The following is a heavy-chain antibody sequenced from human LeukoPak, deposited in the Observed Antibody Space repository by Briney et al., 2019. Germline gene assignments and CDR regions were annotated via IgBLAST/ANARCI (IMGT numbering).Heavy chain of an antibody. CDR3: ARGGVDDCSSTSCYVHFDY. V-gene: IGHV1-69*05. CDR2: IIPIFGTA. D-gene: IGHD2-2*01. CDR1: GGTFISYA. J-gene: IGHJ4*02. Sequence: SVKVSCKASGGTFISYAISWVRQAPGQGLEWMGGIIPIFGTANYAQKFQGRVTITTDESTSTAYMELSSLRSEDTAVYYCARGGVDDCSSTSCYVHFDYWGQGTLVTVSS.